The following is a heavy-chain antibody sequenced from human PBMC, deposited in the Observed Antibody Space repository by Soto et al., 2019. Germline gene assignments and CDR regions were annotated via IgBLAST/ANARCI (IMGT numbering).Heavy chain of an antibody. V-gene: IGHV4-4*02. CDR3: ARDPAVPGESERFDY. J-gene: IGHJ4*02. D-gene: IGHD6-19*01. CDR2: AYHNGLT. Sequence: QVQLQESGPGLVNPSGTLSLTCAVSGDSVTSNVWWSWIRQPPGRELEWIGEAYHNGLTDYNPSLKSRVTMSVDTSKNEFSLKLTSLTAADTAIYYCARDPAVPGESERFDYWGQGTLVTVAS. CDR1: GDSVTSNVW.